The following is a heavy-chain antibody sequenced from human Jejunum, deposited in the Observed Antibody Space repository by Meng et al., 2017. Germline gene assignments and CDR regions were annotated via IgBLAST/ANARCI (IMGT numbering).Heavy chain of an antibody. V-gene: IGHV4-61*01. CDR1: GGSVSSGSYY. CDR3: ARGSRGYSYG. Sequence: QVHLPESGPGLVRPSETLSLTCTVSGGSVSSGSYYWSWIRQPPGKGLEWIGYIYYGGTTNYNPSLKSRVTISADTSKNQFSLKLSSVTAADTAVYYCARGSRGYSYGWGQGTLVTVSS. J-gene: IGHJ4*02. D-gene: IGHD5-18*01. CDR2: IYYGGTT.